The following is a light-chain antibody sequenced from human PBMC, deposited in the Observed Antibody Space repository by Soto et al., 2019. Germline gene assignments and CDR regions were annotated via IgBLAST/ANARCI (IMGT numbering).Light chain of an antibody. CDR2: DAS. J-gene: IGKJ4*01. CDR1: QSISTY. Sequence: PATLSLAPVERATLSFRAGQSISTYLAWYQQKSGQAPRLLIYDASNRATGTPARFSGSGSGTDFTLTISSLEPEDSAVYYCQQRYVWLTFGGGTKVDIK. V-gene: IGKV3-11*01. CDR3: QQRYVWLT.